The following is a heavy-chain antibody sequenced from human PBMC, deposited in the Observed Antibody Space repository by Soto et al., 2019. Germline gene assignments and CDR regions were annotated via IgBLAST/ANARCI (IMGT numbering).Heavy chain of an antibody. V-gene: IGHV1-8*01. CDR1: GYTFTSYD. D-gene: IGHD2-8*01. Sequence: ASVKVSCKASGYTFTSYDISWVRQATGQGLEWMGWMNPNSGNTGYAQKFRGRVTMTRNTSISTAYMELSSLRSDDTAVYYCARDLMVYVRANWGQGTTVTVSS. J-gene: IGHJ6*01. CDR3: ARDLMVYVRAN. CDR2: MNPNSGNT.